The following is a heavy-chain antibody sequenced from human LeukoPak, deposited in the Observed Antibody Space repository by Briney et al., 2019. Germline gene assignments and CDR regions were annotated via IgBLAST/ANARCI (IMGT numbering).Heavy chain of an antibody. J-gene: IGHJ6*02. CDR2: IYSGGST. CDR3: ARDPVGAIGYGMDV. CDR1: GFTVSSNY. Sequence: PGGSRRLSCAASGFTVSSNYMSWVRQAPGKGLEWVSVIYSGGSTYYADSVKGRFTISRDNSKNTLYLQMNSLRAEDTAVYYCARDPVGAIGYGMDVWGQGTTVTVSS. V-gene: IGHV3-66*01. D-gene: IGHD1-26*01.